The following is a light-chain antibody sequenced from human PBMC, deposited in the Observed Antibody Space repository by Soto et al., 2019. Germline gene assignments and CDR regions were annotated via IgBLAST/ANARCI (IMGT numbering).Light chain of an antibody. J-gene: IGKJ1*01. V-gene: IGKV1-27*01. CDR2: AAS. CDR3: QKYNNAPRT. CDR1: QGISNY. Sequence: DIQMTQSPSSLSASVGDTVTITCRASQGISNYVAWYQQKPGQVPNLLIYAASTLQSGVPSRSNGSGSVTDFTLTISSLRPEDVAPYYCQKYNNAPRTFGQGTKVEI.